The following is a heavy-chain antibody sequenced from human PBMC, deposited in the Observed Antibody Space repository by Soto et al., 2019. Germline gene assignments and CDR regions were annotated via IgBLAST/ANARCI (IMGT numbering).Heavy chain of an antibody. CDR3: ASKYYYDSSGTLDGFDP. CDR2: IYYSGST. V-gene: IGHV4-31*03. CDR1: GGSISSGGYY. Sequence: SETLSLTCTVSGGSISSGGYYWSWIRQHPGKGLEWIGYIYYSGSTYYNPSLKSRVTISVDKSKNQFSLKLSSVTAADTAVYYCASKYYYDSSGTLDGFDPWGQGTLVTVSS. J-gene: IGHJ5*02. D-gene: IGHD3-22*01.